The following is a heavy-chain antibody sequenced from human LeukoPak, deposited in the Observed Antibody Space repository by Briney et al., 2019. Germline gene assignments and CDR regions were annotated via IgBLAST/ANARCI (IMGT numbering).Heavy chain of an antibody. Sequence: GRSLRLSCAASGFTFSSDAMHWVRQAPGKGLEWVAVISYDGSNKYYADSVKSRFTISRDNSRNTLYLQMNSLRAEDTAVYYCAKIVGATDYWGQGTLVTVSS. J-gene: IGHJ4*02. D-gene: IGHD1-26*01. CDR1: GFTFSSDA. CDR3: AKIVGATDY. CDR2: ISYDGSNK. V-gene: IGHV3-30*18.